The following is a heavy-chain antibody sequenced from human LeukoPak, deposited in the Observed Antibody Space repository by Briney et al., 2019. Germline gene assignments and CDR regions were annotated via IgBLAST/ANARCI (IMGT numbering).Heavy chain of an antibody. V-gene: IGHV4-30-2*01. CDR2: IYHSGST. CDR1: GGSISSGGYY. Sequence: SQTLSLTCTVSGGSISSGGYYWSWIRQPPGKGLEWIGYIYHSGSTYYNPSLKSRVTISVDRSKNQFSLKLSSVTAADTAVYYCASLRLLEWLWPRGWFDPWGQGTVVTVSS. CDR3: ASLRLLEWLWPRGWFDP. D-gene: IGHD3-3*01. J-gene: IGHJ5*02.